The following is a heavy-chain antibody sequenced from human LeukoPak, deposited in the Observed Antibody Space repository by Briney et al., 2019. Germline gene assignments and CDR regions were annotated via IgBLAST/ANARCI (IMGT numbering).Heavy chain of an antibody. CDR3: ARVRHDSSAYIDY. J-gene: IGHJ4*02. V-gene: IGHV4-59*02. D-gene: IGHD3-22*01. Sequence: SETLSLTCTVSDASVRGYYWSWIRQPPGKGLEWIGYIHYTGNTDYNPSLTSRVTMSVDTSKNQFSLKLSSVTAADTAVYYCARVRHDSSAYIDYWGQGTLVTVSS. CDR1: DASVRGYY. CDR2: IHYTGNT.